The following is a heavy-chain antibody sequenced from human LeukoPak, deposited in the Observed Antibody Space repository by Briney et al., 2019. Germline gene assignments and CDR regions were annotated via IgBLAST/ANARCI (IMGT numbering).Heavy chain of an antibody. D-gene: IGHD6-13*01. V-gene: IGHV3-21*01. CDR1: GFTFSSYS. Sequence: GGSLRLSCAASGFTFSSYSMNWVRQAPGKGLKWVSSISSSSSYIYYADSVKGRFTISRDNAKNSLYLQMNSLRAEDTAVYYCARDLYSSSWGLDYWGQGTLVTVSS. J-gene: IGHJ4*02. CDR3: ARDLYSSSWGLDY. CDR2: ISSSSSYI.